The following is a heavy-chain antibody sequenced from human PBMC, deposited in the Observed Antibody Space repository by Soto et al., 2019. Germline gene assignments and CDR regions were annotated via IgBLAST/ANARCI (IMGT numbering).Heavy chain of an antibody. CDR2: ISSSSSYI. V-gene: IGHV3-21*01. Sequence: GGSLRLSCAASGFTFSSCSMNWVRQAPGKGLEWVSSISSSSSYIYYADSVKGRFTISRDNAKNSLYLQMNSLRAEDTAVYYCARSDMVVVPAATPSDAFDIWGQGTMVTVSS. CDR3: ARSDMVVVPAATPSDAFDI. J-gene: IGHJ3*02. CDR1: GFTFSSCS. D-gene: IGHD2-2*01.